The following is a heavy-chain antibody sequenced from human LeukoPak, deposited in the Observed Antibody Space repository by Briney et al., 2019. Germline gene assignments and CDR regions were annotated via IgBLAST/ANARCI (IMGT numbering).Heavy chain of an antibody. CDR1: SYTFTSYG. D-gene: IGHD2-2*02. CDR3: ARAPGYCSSTSCYTDYYYGMDV. J-gene: IGHJ6*02. Sequence: ASVKVSCKASSYTFTSYGISWVRQAPGQGLEWMGWISAYNGNTNYAQKLQGRVTMTTDTSTSTAYMELRSLRSDDTAVYYCARAPGYCSSTSCYTDYYYGMDVWGQGTTVTVSS. CDR2: ISAYNGNT. V-gene: IGHV1-18*01.